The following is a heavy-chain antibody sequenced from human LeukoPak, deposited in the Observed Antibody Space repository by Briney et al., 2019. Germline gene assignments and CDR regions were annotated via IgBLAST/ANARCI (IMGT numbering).Heavy chain of an antibody. CDR1: GFTVSSNY. D-gene: IGHD3-22*01. CDR2: IYSGGST. V-gene: IGHV3-53*01. CDR3: ARGGYYYDSSGPIFDY. J-gene: IGHJ4*02. Sequence: GGSLRLSCAASGFTVSSNYMSWVRQAPGKGLEWVLVIYSGGSTYYADSVKGRFTISRDNSKNTLYLKMNSLRAEDTAVYYCARGGYYYDSSGPIFDYWGQGTLVTVSS.